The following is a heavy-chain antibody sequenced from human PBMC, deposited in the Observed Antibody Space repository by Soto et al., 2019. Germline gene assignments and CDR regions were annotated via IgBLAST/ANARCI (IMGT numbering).Heavy chain of an antibody. Sequence: SETLSLTCTVSGGSISSGDYYWSWIRQPPGKGLGWIGSIYYSGSTYYNPSLKSRVTISVDTSKNQFSLKLSSVTAADTAVYYCASLNSNRYFDWPHYYYYGMDVWGQGTTVTVSS. D-gene: IGHD3-9*01. CDR3: ASLNSNRYFDWPHYYYYGMDV. CDR1: GGSISSGDYY. CDR2: IYYSGST. J-gene: IGHJ6*02. V-gene: IGHV4-30-4*01.